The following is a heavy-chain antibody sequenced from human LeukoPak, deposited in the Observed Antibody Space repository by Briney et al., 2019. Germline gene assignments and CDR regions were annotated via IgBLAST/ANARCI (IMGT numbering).Heavy chain of an antibody. V-gene: IGHV4-39*01. CDR2: IYYSGST. CDR3: ARRPSSGWYSEYYFDY. J-gene: IGHJ4*02. Sequence: SETLSLTCTVSGGSISSSSYYWGGIRQPPGKGLEWIGSIYYSGSTYYNPSLKSRVTISVDTSKNQFSLKLSSVTAADTAVYYCARRPSSGWYSEYYFDYWGQGTLVTVSS. CDR1: GGSISSSSYY. D-gene: IGHD6-19*01.